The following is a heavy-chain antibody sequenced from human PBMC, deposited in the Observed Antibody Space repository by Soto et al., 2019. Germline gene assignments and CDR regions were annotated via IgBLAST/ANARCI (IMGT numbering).Heavy chain of an antibody. D-gene: IGHD6-19*01. V-gene: IGHV5-10-1*01. Sequence: REAVNLSFKGSGYSFTSYCISWVHQTPGKGLEWMGRIDPSDSYTNYSPSFQGHVTISADKSISTAYLQWSSLKASDTAMYYCARGKQWLGFYYYYYGMDVWGQGTTVTVSS. CDR2: IDPSDSYT. CDR3: ARGKQWLGFYYYYYGMDV. CDR1: GYSFTSYC. J-gene: IGHJ6*02.